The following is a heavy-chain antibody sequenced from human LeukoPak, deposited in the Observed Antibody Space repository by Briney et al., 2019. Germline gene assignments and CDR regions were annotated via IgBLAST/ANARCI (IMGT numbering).Heavy chain of an antibody. J-gene: IGHJ6*02. Sequence: SETLSLTCAVYGGSFSGYYWSWIRQPPAKGLEWIGEINHSGSTNYNPSLKSRVTISVDTSKNQFSLKLSSVTAADTAVYYCASGSSGWYRGYYYYGMDVWGQGTTVTVSS. V-gene: IGHV4-34*01. CDR2: INHSGST. CDR1: GGSFSGYY. CDR3: ASGSSGWYRGYYYYGMDV. D-gene: IGHD6-19*01.